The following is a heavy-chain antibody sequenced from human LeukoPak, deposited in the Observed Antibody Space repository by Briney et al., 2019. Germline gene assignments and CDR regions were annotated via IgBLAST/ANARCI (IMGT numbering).Heavy chain of an antibody. V-gene: IGHV3-11*01. D-gene: IGHD4-23*01. Sequence: PGGSLRLSCAASGFTFSDYYMSWIRQAPGKGLEWVSYISSIGSTIYYADSVKGRFTISRDNAKNSLYLQMSSLRAEDTAVYYCARDPRWPSPYYFDYWGQGTLVTVSS. CDR2: ISSIGSTI. J-gene: IGHJ4*02. CDR3: ARDPRWPSPYYFDY. CDR1: GFTFSDYY.